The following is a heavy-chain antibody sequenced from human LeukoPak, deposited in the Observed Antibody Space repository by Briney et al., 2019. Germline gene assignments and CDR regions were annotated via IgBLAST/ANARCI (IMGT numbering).Heavy chain of an antibody. Sequence: GGSLRLSCVASGFTSGSYGMHWVRRAPGKGLEWVAVIPHDGSNKHYADSVKGRFSISRDNSKNTLYLELHNLRPEDTGLYFCAREGYTHYYYFPMDVWGQGTTVTVSS. CDR1: GFTSGSYG. D-gene: IGHD5-18*01. J-gene: IGHJ6*02. CDR2: IPHDGSNK. V-gene: IGHV3-30*03. CDR3: AREGYTHYYYFPMDV.